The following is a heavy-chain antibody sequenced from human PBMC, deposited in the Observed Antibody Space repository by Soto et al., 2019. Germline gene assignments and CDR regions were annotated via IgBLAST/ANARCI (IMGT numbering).Heavy chain of an antibody. CDR2: IIPIFGTA. CDR1: GGTFSSYA. Sequence: QVQLVQSGAEVKKPGSSVKVSCKASGGTFSSYAISWVRQAPGQGLEWMGGIIPIFGTANYAQKFQGRVTITADESTSTAYMELSSLRSEDKAVYYCASCHNWNDGFSWFDPWGQGTLVTVSS. V-gene: IGHV1-69*01. J-gene: IGHJ5*02. D-gene: IGHD1-1*01. CDR3: ASCHNWNDGFSWFDP.